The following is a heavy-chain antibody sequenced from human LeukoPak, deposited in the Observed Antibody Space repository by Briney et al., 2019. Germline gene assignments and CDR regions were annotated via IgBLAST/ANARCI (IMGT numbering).Heavy chain of an antibody. CDR2: IYPGDSDT. J-gene: IGHJ4*02. CDR1: GYSFTSYW. D-gene: IGHD3-10*01. V-gene: IGHV5-51*01. Sequence: GESLKISCKGSGYSFTSYWIGWVRQMPGKGLEWMGIIYPGDSDTRYSPSFQGQVTISADKSISTAYLQWSSLKASDTAMYYCARRGGGSSESYLILDYWGQGTLVTVSS. CDR3: ARRGGGSSESYLILDY.